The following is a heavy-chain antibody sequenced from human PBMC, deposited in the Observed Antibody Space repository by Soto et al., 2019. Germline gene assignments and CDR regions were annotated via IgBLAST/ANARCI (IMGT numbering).Heavy chain of an antibody. CDR2: ISYDGSNK. Sequence: PGGSLRLSCAASGSTFSSYGMHWVRQAPGKGLEWVAVISYDGSNKYYADSVKGRFTISRDNSKNTLYLQMNSLRAEDTAVYYCAKAAVVAAVFDYWGQGALVTVSS. D-gene: IGHD2-15*01. CDR3: AKAAVVAAVFDY. CDR1: GSTFSSYG. V-gene: IGHV3-30*18. J-gene: IGHJ4*02.